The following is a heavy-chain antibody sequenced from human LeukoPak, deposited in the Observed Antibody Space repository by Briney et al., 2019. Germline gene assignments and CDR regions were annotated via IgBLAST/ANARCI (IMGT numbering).Heavy chain of an antibody. CDR3: ARTATDAFDI. CDR2: INADGSST. CDR1: GFTFISYW. D-gene: IGHD2-21*02. V-gene: IGHV3-74*01. Sequence: GGSLRLSCAASGFTFISYWMHWVRKDPGKGLVWVSRINADGSSTSYAASVKGRFTISRDSAKNTLYLQMNSLRAEDTAVYYCARTATDAFDIWGQGTMVTVSS. J-gene: IGHJ3*02.